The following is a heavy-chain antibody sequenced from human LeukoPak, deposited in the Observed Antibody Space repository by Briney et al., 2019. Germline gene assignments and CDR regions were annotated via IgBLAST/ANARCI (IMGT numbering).Heavy chain of an antibody. CDR1: GYTFTSYD. CDR2: MNPNSGNT. D-gene: IGHD2-2*01. Sequence: ASVKVSCKASGYTFTSYDINWVRQATGQGLEWMGWMNPNSGNTGYAQKFQGRVTITRNTSISTAYMELSGLRSEYTAVYYCARFEGYQLLGFDPWGQGTLVTVSS. V-gene: IGHV1-8*03. J-gene: IGHJ5*02. CDR3: ARFEGYQLLGFDP.